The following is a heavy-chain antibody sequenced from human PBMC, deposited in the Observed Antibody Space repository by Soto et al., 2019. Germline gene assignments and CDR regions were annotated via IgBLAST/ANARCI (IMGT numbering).Heavy chain of an antibody. CDR3: ARLDTAMIKSGGY. V-gene: IGHV3-7*03. CDR1: GLAFTPDW. Sequence: GGSLRLSCVASGLAFTPDWMSWVRQAPEKGLEWVAMIRKDGSEKYYVDSVKGRFIISRDNAKNSLFLQMNSLRAEDTAIYYCARLDTAMIKSGGYWGQGSRVTVSS. CDR2: IRKDGSEK. J-gene: IGHJ4*02. D-gene: IGHD5-18*01.